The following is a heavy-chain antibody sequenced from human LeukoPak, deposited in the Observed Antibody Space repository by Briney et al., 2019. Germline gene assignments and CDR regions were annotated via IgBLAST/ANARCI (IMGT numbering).Heavy chain of an antibody. CDR2: IKSKTDGGTT. V-gene: IGHV3-15*01. J-gene: IGHJ4*02. D-gene: IGHD3-10*01. Sequence: PGGSLRLSCAASGFTISNAWMSWVRQAPGKGLEWVGRIKSKTDGGTTDYAAPVKGRFTISRGDSKNTLYLQMNSLKTEDTAVYYCTGSMVRGVIIYWGQGTLVTVSS. CDR3: TGSMVRGVIIY. CDR1: GFTISNAW.